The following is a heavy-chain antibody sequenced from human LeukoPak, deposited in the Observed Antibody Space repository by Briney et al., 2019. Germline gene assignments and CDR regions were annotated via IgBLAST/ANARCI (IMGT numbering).Heavy chain of an antibody. V-gene: IGHV3-30*18. D-gene: IGHD6-19*01. CDR2: ISYDGNKK. Sequence: GRSLRLSCAASGFSFSSYDMHWVRQAPGKGLEWVSLISYDGNKKYYADSVKGRFTISRDNSKNTLYLQMNSLRAEDTAVYYCAKDKIVGSTGWYYFDYWGQGTLVTVSS. J-gene: IGHJ4*02. CDR3: AKDKIVGSTGWYYFDY. CDR1: GFSFSSYD.